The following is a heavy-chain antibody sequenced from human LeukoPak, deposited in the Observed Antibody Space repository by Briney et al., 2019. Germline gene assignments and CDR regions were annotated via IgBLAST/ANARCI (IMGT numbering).Heavy chain of an antibody. CDR1: GGSIITTNW. CDR3: TRESGAFSPFGF. Sequence: PSGTLSLTCGVSGGSIITTNWWSWVRQPPGKGLEWIGEVHLNGATNYNPSLESRVSMSIDKSKNQLSLKLSSVTAADTATYYCTRESGAFSPFGFWGQGTLVTVSS. J-gene: IGHJ4*02. D-gene: IGHD1-26*01. V-gene: IGHV4-4*02. CDR2: VHLNGAT.